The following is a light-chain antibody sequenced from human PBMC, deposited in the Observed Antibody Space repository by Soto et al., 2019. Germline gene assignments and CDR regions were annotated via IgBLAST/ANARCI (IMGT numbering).Light chain of an antibody. V-gene: IGLV1-51*02. J-gene: IGLJ3*02. CDR3: GTWYSSLSGGV. CDR2: ENN. CDR1: SSNIGNNY. Sequence: QSVLTQPPSVSAAPGQKVTISCSGSSSNIGNNYVSWYQQLPGTAPKLLIYENNKRPSGIPDRFSGSKSGTSATLGITGLQTGDEADYYCGTWYSSLSGGVFGGGTKLTVL.